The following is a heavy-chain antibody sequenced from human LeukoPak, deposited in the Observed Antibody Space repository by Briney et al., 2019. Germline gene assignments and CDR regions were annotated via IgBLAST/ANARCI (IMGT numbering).Heavy chain of an antibody. J-gene: IGHJ4*03. Sequence: PSETLSLTCAVYGGSFSRYYWSWIRQSPGKGLEWIAEIDHRGDTNYNPSVKSRVTISVDTSKNQFSLKVRSLSAADTAVYYCXRXXTISETGYFDFWGQGTPVTVSS. CDR1: GGSFSRYY. D-gene: IGHD5-24*01. CDR2: IDHRGDT. V-gene: IGHV4-34*01. CDR3: XRXXTISETGYFDF.